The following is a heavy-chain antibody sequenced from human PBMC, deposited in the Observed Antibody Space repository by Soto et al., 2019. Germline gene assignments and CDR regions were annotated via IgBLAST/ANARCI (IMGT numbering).Heavy chain of an antibody. CDR3: AKDTAYSSSWYKHYYYGMDV. V-gene: IGHV3-9*01. CDR2: ISWNSGSI. D-gene: IGHD6-13*01. CDR1: GFTFDDYA. Sequence: EVQLVESGGGLVQPGRSLRLSCAASGFTFDDYAMHWVRQAPGKGLEWVSGISWNSGSIGYADSVKGRFTISRDNAKNSLYLQMNSLRAEDTALYYCAKDTAYSSSWYKHYYYGMDVWGQGTTVTVSS. J-gene: IGHJ6*02.